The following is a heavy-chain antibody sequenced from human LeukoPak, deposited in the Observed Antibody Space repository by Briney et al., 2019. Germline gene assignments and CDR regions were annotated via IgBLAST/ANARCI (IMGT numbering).Heavy chain of an antibody. Sequence: PGRSLRLSCAASGFTFSSYGMHWVRQAPSKGLEWVAVISYDGSNKYYADSVKGRFTISRDNSKNTLYLQMNSLRAEDTAVYYCAKDGLRYCSSTSCYGYYGMDVWGQGTTVTVSS. J-gene: IGHJ6*02. CDR3: AKDGLRYCSSTSCYGYYGMDV. V-gene: IGHV3-30*18. CDR2: ISYDGSNK. D-gene: IGHD2-2*01. CDR1: GFTFSSYG.